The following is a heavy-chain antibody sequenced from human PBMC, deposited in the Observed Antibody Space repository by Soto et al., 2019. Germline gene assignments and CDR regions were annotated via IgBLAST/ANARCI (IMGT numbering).Heavy chain of an antibody. CDR1: GYNFNNYG. V-gene: IGHV1-18*01. D-gene: IGHD2-21*01. CDR2: ISADNGNT. CDR3: ARTGDAKNFRLPFWPLTY. Sequence: QAQLVQSGAEVKKPGTSVRVSCKASGYNFNNYGITWVRQAPGQGLEWMGWISADNGNTVYAQKLQGRVTMTTDTSTSNAYMDVTSLRFDDTALYYCARTGDAKNFRLPFWPLTYWGQGTLVIVSS. J-gene: IGHJ4*02.